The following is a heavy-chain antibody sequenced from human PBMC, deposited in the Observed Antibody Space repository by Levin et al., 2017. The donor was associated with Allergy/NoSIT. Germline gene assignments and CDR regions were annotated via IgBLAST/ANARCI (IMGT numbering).Heavy chain of an antibody. V-gene: IGHV3-23*01. CDR2: IRGNDDNT. J-gene: IGHJ4*02. CDR1: EFTFSSYS. CDR3: AKGSSSWARGAFDY. Sequence: GGSLRLSCAASEFTFSSYSMSWVRQAQGKGPEWVSTIRGNDDNTFYADSVKGRFTISRDKSRNMMSLQMNSLRADDTAIYYCAKGSSSWARGAFDYWGQGILVTVSS. D-gene: IGHD6-13*01.